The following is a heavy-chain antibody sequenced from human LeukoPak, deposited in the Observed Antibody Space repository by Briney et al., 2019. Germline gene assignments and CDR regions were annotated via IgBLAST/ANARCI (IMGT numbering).Heavy chain of an antibody. Sequence: ASVKVSCKASGYTFSTYAITWVRQAPGRGLEWMGWISAYNGNTNYARSLQARLTMTTDTSTSTAYLELRSLRSDDTAVYYCARLMPEDIVVVVAATFDHWGQGTLVTVSS. D-gene: IGHD2-15*01. J-gene: IGHJ4*02. CDR1: GYTFSTYA. V-gene: IGHV1-18*01. CDR2: ISAYNGNT. CDR3: ARLMPEDIVVVVAATFDH.